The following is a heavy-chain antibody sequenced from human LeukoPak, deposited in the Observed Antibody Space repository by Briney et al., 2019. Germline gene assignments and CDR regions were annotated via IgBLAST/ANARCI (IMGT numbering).Heavy chain of an antibody. J-gene: IGHJ4*02. V-gene: IGHV1-2*02. CDR3: ARDLFRRGSGSYYNPGY. Sequence: ASVKVSCTASVYTFTGYNMHWVCQAPGQGLEWMGWINTNSGGTNNAQKFQGRVTMTRGASISTAYMELSRLRSDDTAVYYGARDLFRRGSGSYYNPGYWGQGTLVTVSS. CDR1: VYTFTGYN. CDR2: INTNSGGT. D-gene: IGHD3-10*01.